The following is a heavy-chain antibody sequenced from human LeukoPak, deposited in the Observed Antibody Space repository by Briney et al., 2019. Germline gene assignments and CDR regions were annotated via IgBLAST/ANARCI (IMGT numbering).Heavy chain of an antibody. D-gene: IGHD2-2*01. CDR3: AKAVVIVPTATPFDY. J-gene: IGHJ4*02. V-gene: IGHV3-23*01. CDR1: GLSFSNYA. CDR2: ISGRGANT. Sequence: PGGSLRLSCAASGLSFSNYAMSWVRQAPGKGLEWVSAISGRGANTYYADSVKGRFTISRDNSKNTLYMQMNSLRAEDTAVYYCAKAVVIVPTATPFDYWGQGTLVTVSS.